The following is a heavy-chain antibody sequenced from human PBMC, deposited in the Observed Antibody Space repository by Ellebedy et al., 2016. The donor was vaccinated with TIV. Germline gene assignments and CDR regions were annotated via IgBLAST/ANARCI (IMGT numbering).Heavy chain of an antibody. CDR1: GFTFSDYY. Sequence: PGGSLSLSCASSGFTFSDYYMGWVRQAPGQGLEWVSYISTDNIITNYGDSVKGRFTISRDNARTSLFLQMNSLRADDTAVYYCARACFGGACYFEPWGQGTQVTVSS. CDR3: ARACFGGACYFEP. J-gene: IGHJ4*02. D-gene: IGHD3-3*01. V-gene: IGHV3-11*06. CDR2: ISTDNIIT.